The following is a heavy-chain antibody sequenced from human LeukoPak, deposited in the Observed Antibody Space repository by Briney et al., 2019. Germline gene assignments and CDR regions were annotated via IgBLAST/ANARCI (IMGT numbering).Heavy chain of an antibody. CDR1: GFTVSSNY. V-gene: IGHV3-66*01. CDR2: IYSGGST. J-gene: IGHJ3*02. Sequence: GGSLRLSCAASGFTVSSNYMSWVRQAPGKGLEWVSVIYSGGSTYYADSVKGRFTISRDNSKNTLYLQMNSLRAEDTAVYYCAKDLHSYDSSGYYWGAFDIWGQGTMATVSS. CDR3: AKDLHSYDSSGYYWGAFDI. D-gene: IGHD3-22*01.